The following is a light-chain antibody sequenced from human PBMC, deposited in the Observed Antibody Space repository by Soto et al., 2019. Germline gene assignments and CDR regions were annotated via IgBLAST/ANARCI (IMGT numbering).Light chain of an antibody. CDR2: EVS. Sequence: QSVLTXPASVSGSPGQSITISCTGTSSDVGGYDYVSWYQLHPGKAPKLMVFEVSNRPSGVSYRFSGSKSGNTASLTISGIQAEDEADYFCSSYSITTAYLFGTGT. CDR3: SSYSITTAYL. CDR1: SSDVGGYDY. J-gene: IGLJ1*01. V-gene: IGLV2-14*01.